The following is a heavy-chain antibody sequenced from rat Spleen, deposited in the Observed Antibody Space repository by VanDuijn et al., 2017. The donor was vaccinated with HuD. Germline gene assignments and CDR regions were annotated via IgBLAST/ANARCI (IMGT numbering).Heavy chain of an antibody. CDR1: GFTFSSFP. CDR3: ARGVNGTYYYRAGFDY. V-gene: IGHV5-46*01. J-gene: IGHJ2*01. CDR2: ISSGGGGT. Sequence: EVQLVESGGGLVQPGRSLKLSCAASGFTFSSFPMAWVRQAPKKGLEWVASISSGGGGTYYPDSGKGRFTISRDNGKSTLYLQMDSLRSEDTGSYCCARGVNGTYYYRAGFDYWGKGVMGRVSS. D-gene: IGHD1-12*02.